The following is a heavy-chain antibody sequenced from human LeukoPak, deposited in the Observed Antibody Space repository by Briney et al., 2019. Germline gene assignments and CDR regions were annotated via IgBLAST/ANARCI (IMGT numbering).Heavy chain of an antibody. CDR1: GYTFTDYY. V-gene: IGHV1-2*02. J-gene: IGHJ4*02. D-gene: IGHD3-9*01. CDR3: ARDREPYYDILTGYDPTLGFDY. Sequence: ASVKVSCKASGYTFTDYYMHWVQQTPGQGLEWMGWINPNSGGTNYAQKFQGRVTMTRDTSISTAYMELSRLRSDDTAVYYCARDREPYYDILTGYDPTLGFDYWGQGTLVTVSS. CDR2: INPNSGGT.